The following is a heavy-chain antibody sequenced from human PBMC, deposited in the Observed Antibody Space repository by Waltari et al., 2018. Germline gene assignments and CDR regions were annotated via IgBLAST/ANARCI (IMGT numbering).Heavy chain of an antibody. D-gene: IGHD2-2*01. CDR2: INTNTRNP. CDR1: GYSFTTYA. J-gene: IGHJ5*02. Sequence: QVQLVQAGSELKKPGASVKVSCKASGYSFTTYAINWIRQAPGQGLELMGLINTNTRNPVYVQGFTGRFVFSLDTSVNTAYLQINSLKAEDTAVYFCAREVVPPARVVVNWFDPWGQGTLVTVSS. V-gene: IGHV7-4-1*02. CDR3: AREVVPPARVVVNWFDP.